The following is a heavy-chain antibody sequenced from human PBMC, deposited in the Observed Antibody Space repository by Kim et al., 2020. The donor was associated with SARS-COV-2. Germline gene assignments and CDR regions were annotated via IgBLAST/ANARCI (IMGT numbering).Heavy chain of an antibody. CDR2: INSDGSST. Sequence: GGSLRLSCAASGFTFSSYWMHWVRQAPGKGLVWVSRINSDGSSTSYADSVKGRFTISRDNAKNTLYLQMNSLRAEDTAVYYCAREADIVVVVAASYGMDVWGQGTTVTVSS. J-gene: IGHJ6*02. CDR3: AREADIVVVVAASYGMDV. D-gene: IGHD2-15*01. V-gene: IGHV3-74*01. CDR1: GFTFSSYW.